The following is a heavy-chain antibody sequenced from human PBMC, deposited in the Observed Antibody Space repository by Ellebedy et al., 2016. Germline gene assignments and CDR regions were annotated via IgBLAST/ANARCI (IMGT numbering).Heavy chain of an antibody. CDR1: GFTFSGHY. CDR3: ARGYASTWGPFDN. CDR2: ITGTGNTI. Sequence: GESLKISCAASGFTFSGHYMSWIRQAPGKGLEWVSFITGTGNTIYYADSVNGRFIISRDNAKNSLYLQMNTLRAEDTAVYYCARGYASTWGPFDNWGQGTQVTVSS. J-gene: IGHJ4*02. D-gene: IGHD6-13*01. V-gene: IGHV3-11*01.